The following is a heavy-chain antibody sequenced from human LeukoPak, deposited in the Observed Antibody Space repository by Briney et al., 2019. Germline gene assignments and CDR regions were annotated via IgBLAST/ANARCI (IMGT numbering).Heavy chain of an antibody. CDR3: ARAKRSSGSGQRGYFDY. Sequence: SETLSLTCSVSGGSISSSSYYWGWIRQPPGRGLEWIGSIYHSGSTYYNPSLKSRVTISVDTSKNQFSLKLSSVTAADTAVYYCARAKRSSGSGQRGYFDYWGQGTLVTVSS. D-gene: IGHD6-19*01. V-gene: IGHV4-39*07. CDR2: IYHSGST. J-gene: IGHJ4*02. CDR1: GGSISSSSYY.